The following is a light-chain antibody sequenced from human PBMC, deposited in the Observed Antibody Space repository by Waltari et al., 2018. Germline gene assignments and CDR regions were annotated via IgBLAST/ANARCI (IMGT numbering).Light chain of an antibody. J-gene: IGLJ1*01. CDR2: RDD. CDR3: QVWDSSTYV. V-gene: IGLV3-9*01. CDR1: NIGIKN. Sequence: SYELTQPPSVSVALGQTARLTCGGTNIGIKNVQWYQHKPGQAPVLVISRDDNRPSEIPERFSGSNSGNTATLTISRAQAGDEADYYCQVWDSSTYVFGPGTKVTVL.